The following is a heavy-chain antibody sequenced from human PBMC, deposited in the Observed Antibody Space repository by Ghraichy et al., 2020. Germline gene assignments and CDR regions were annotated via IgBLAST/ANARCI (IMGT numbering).Heavy chain of an antibody. CDR2: ISGSGGST. D-gene: IGHD2-2*01. CDR1: GFTFSSYA. Sequence: GGSLRLSCAASGFTFSSYAMSWVRQAPGKGLEWVSAISGSGGSTYYADSVKGRFTISRDNSKNTLYLQMNSLRAEDTAVYYCLCSTWYYYYMDVWGKGTTVTVSS. V-gene: IGHV3-23*01. J-gene: IGHJ6*03. CDR3: LCSTWYYYYMDV.